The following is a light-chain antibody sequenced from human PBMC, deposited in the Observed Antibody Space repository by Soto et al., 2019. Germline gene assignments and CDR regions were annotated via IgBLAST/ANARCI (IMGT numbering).Light chain of an antibody. J-gene: IGKJ2*01. CDR2: HAS. CDR3: QEYRTYA. Sequence: DIQMTQSPSTLSASVGDRVTLTCRASQNISDWLAWYQQKPGTAPKLLISHASTLATGVPSRFSGSGSGTEFTLTISSLQTDDSATFFCQEYRTYAFGPGTKVDIK. V-gene: IGKV1-5*01. CDR1: QNISDW.